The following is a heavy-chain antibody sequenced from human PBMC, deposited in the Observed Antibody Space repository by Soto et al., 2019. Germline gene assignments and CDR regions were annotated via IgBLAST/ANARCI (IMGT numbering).Heavy chain of an antibody. CDR3: ARSGGVSYYEE. CDR2: IYSSGNT. V-gene: IGHV3-53*01. D-gene: IGHD3-22*01. Sequence: EVQLVESGGGLIQPGGSLRLSCAASGFTVSSYYMSWVRQAPGKGLEWVSVIYSSGNTYYADSVRGRFTISRDNSKNTLYLQMNSLRDEDTAVYYCARSGGVSYYEEWGQGTLVTVSS. CDR1: GFTVSSYY. J-gene: IGHJ4*02.